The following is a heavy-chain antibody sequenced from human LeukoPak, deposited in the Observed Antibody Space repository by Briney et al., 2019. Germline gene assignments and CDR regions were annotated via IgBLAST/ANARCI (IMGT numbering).Heavy chain of an antibody. Sequence: GGSLRLSCAASGFTFSTFSMNWVRQAPGKGLEWVSSISGSSNYIFYADSVKGRFTISRDNAKNSLYLQMNSLRAEDTAVYYCARGSTLGSCTSSSCHNWFDPWGQGTLVTVSS. J-gene: IGHJ5*02. CDR1: GFTFSTFS. CDR2: ISGSSNYI. V-gene: IGHV3-21*01. CDR3: ARGSTLGSCTSSSCHNWFDP. D-gene: IGHD2-2*01.